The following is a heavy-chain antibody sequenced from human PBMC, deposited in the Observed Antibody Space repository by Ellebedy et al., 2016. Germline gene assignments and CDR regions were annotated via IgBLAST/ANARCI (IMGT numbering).Heavy chain of an antibody. CDR1: GGSISDYY. V-gene: IGHV4-59*08. Sequence: SETLSLXXTVSGGSISDYYWSWIRQPPGKGLEWIGYIYSSGSSNYNPSLKSRVTMSVDTSKNQFSLKLSSVTAADTAVYYCARVQRVPRGDFDYWGQGTLVTVSS. CDR2: IYSSGSS. J-gene: IGHJ4*02. CDR3: ARVQRVPRGDFDY. D-gene: IGHD3-10*01.